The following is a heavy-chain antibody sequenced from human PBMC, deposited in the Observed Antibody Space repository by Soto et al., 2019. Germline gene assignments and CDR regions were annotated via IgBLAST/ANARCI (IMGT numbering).Heavy chain of an antibody. CDR1: GDSVSSNSAA. CDR2: TYYRSRWYN. V-gene: IGHV6-1*01. CDR3: AGTTSHYWYYMDV. J-gene: IGHJ6*03. Sequence: SQTLSLTCAISGDSVSSNSAAWNWIRQSPSRGLEWLGRTYYRSRWYNDYAVSVRSRITVNPDTSRNQFSLQLTSVTPEDTAVYYCAGTTSHYWYYMDVWGKGTTVTVSS. D-gene: IGHD1-7*01.